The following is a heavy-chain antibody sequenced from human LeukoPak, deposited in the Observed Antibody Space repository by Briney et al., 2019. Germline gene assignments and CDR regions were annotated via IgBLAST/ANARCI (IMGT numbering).Heavy chain of an antibody. D-gene: IGHD4-23*01. CDR2: ISSSGSTK. CDR3: ARDYGGSSPFDY. J-gene: IGHJ4*02. CDR1: GFTFSSYE. V-gene: IGHV3-48*03. Sequence: QPGGSLRLSCAASGFTFSSYEMHWVRQAPGKGLEWVSYISSSGSTKYYADSVKGRFTISRDNAKNSLYLQMNSLRAEDTAVYYCARDYGGSSPFDYWGQGTLVTVSS.